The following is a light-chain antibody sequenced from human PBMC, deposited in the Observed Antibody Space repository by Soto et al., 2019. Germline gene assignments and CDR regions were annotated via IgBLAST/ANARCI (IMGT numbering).Light chain of an antibody. V-gene: IGKV1-5*03. CDR3: QQYNTYS. CDR1: QSLNSW. Sequence: ILMTQSPSTLSASVGDRVSITCRASQSLNSWLAWYQQKPGKAPKLLIYKTSTLESGVPSRFSGSGSGTEFTLTISNLQPDDFATYYCQQYNTYSFGQGTKLEIK. J-gene: IGKJ2*01. CDR2: KTS.